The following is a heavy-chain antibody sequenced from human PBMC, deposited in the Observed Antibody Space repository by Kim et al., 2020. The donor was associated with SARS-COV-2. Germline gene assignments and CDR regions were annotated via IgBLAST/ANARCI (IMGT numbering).Heavy chain of an antibody. Sequence: GGSLRLSCAASGFTFSDYYMSWIRQAPGKGLEWVSYISSSGSTIYYADSVKGRFTISRDNAKNSLYLQMNSLRAEDTAVYYCARGASSGWYNFQGYWYFDLWGRGTLVTVSS. V-gene: IGHV3-11*04. CDR3: ARGASSGWYNFQGYWYFDL. CDR1: GFTFSDYY. CDR2: ISSSGSTI. J-gene: IGHJ2*01. D-gene: IGHD6-19*01.